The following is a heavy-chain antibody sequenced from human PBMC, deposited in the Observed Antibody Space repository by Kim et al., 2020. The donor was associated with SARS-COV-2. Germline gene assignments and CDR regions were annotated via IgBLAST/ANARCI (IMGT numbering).Heavy chain of an antibody. CDR1: GFSLRTSGVG. CDR2: IYWDDDN. D-gene: IGHD1-20*01. J-gene: IGHJ4*02. CDR3: AHLKNYSHNLNVDY. Sequence: SGPTLVNPTQTLTLTCTFSGFSLRTSGVGVGWIRQPPGKALEWLALIYWDDDNRYSPSLKSRLTITKDTSKNQVVLTMTNMDPVDTATYFCAHLKNYSHNLNVDYWGPGTLVTVSS. V-gene: IGHV2-5*02.